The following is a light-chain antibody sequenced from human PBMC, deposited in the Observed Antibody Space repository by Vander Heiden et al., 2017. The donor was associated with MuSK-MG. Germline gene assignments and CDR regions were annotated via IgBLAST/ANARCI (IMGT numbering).Light chain of an antibody. V-gene: IGLV2-14*03. J-gene: IGLJ6*01. CDR2: HKN. Sequence: QSGLTPSASVSGSPGQSTTLFCTGTTLDIGKFDYVSWYQHHPGKALKLLIYHKNYRPSGVSDRFSGSKSANTASLTISGLRAEDEATYYCSSYSVSGALLFGGGTKVAV. CDR1: TLDIGKFDY. CDR3: SSYSVSGALL.